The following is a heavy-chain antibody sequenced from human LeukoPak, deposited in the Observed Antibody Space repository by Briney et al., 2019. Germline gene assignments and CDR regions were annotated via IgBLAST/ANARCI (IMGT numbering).Heavy chain of an antibody. Sequence: PSETLSLTCTVSGGSISSGDYYWSWIRQPPGKGLEWIGYIYYSGSTYYNPSLKSRVTISVDTSKNQFSLKLSSVTAADTAVYYCARDHGPRPTRDYYYYGMDVWGQGTTVTVSS. J-gene: IGHJ6*02. CDR3: ARDHGPRPTRDYYYYGMDV. CDR2: IYYSGST. CDR1: GGSISSGDYY. V-gene: IGHV4-30-4*01.